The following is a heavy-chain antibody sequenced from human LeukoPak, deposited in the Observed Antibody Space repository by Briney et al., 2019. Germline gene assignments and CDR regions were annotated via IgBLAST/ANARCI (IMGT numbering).Heavy chain of an antibody. V-gene: IGHV4-4*07. CDR3: ARGAPWVGAKDAFDN. CDR1: GGSISSYY. D-gene: IGHD1-26*01. CDR2: IYTSGST. J-gene: IGHJ3*02. Sequence: SETLSLTCTVSGGSISSYYWSWIRQPAGKGLEWIGRIYTSGSTNYNPSLKSRVTMSVDTSKNQFSQKLSSVTAADTAVYYCARGAPWVGAKDAFDNWGQGTMVTVSS.